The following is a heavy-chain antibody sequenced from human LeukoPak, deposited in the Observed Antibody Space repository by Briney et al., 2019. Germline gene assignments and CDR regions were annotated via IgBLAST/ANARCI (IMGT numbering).Heavy chain of an antibody. CDR3: ARDRLRLGYERTNWFDP. CDR2: INTNTGNS. J-gene: IGHJ5*02. D-gene: IGHD2-15*01. V-gene: IGHV7-4-1*02. CDR1: GYTFTNYA. Sequence: GASVKVSCKSSGYTFTNYAMNWVRQAPGQGLEWMGWINTNTGNSTYAHGFTGRFVFSLDTSVSTAYLQITSLKAEDTAVYYCARDRLRLGYERTNWFDPWGQGTLVTVSS.